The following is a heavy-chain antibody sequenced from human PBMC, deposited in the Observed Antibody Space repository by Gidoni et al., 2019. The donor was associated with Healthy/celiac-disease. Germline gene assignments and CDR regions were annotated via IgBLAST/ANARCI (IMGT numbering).Heavy chain of an antibody. D-gene: IGHD6-19*01. V-gene: IGHV4-34*01. CDR1: GGSFSGYY. Sequence: QVQLQQWGAGLLKPSETLSLTCAVYGGSFSGYYWSWIRQPPGKGLEWIGEINHRGRTNYNPSLKRRVTISVDTSNNQFSLKLSSVTAADTAVYYCARGRWKKQLLGSYYFDYWGQGTLVTVSS. CDR3: ARGRWKKQLLGSYYFDY. J-gene: IGHJ4*02. CDR2: INHRGRT.